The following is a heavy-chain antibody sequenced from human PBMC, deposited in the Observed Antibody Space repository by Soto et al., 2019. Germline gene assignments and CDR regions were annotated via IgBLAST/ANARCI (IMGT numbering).Heavy chain of an antibody. CDR1: GGFISSYY. V-gene: IGHV4-59*01. CDR3: ARAWQYSSGFFDY. Sequence: SETLSLTCTVSGGFISSYYWSLVRQPPGKGLEWIGYIYYSGSTNYNPSLKSRVTISVDTSKNQFSLKLSSVTAADTAVYYCARAWQYSSGFFDYWGQGTLVTSPQ. D-gene: IGHD6-19*01. J-gene: IGHJ4*02. CDR2: IYYSGST.